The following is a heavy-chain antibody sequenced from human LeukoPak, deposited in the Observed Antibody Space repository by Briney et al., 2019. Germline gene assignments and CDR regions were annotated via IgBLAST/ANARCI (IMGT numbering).Heavy chain of an antibody. CDR3: ARRRITMVRGAPYYYYYMDV. Sequence: ASVKVSCKASGYTFTSYYMHWVRQAPGQGLEWMGWINPNSGGTNYAQKFQGRVTMTRDTSISTAYMELSRLRSDDTAVYYCARRRITMVRGAPYYYYYMDVWGKGTTVTISS. D-gene: IGHD3-10*01. CDR2: INPNSGGT. V-gene: IGHV1-2*02. J-gene: IGHJ6*03. CDR1: GYTFTSYY.